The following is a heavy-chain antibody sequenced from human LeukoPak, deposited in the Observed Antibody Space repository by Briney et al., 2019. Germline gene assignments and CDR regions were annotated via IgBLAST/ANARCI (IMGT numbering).Heavy chain of an antibody. CDR1: GFTFSSYG. D-gene: IGHD3-16*01. V-gene: IGHV3-30*18. CDR3: AKGSGGNHQEGGCPSY. J-gene: IGHJ4*02. CDR2: ISYDGSNK. Sequence: PGRSLRLSCAASGFTFSSYGMHWVRQAPGKGLEWVAVISYDGSNKYYADSVKGRFTISRDNSKNTLYLQMNSLRAEDTAVYYCAKGSGGNHQEGGCPSYWGQGTLVTVSS.